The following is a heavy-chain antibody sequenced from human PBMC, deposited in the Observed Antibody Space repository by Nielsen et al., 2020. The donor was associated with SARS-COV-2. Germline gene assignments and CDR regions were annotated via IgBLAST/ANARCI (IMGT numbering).Heavy chain of an antibody. CDR3: AKDYYGSGSYYWYYYYGMDV. D-gene: IGHD3-10*01. V-gene: IGHV3-30*18. CDR1: GFTFSSYS. Sequence: GESLKISCAASGFTFSSYSMNWVRQAPGKGLEWVAVISYDGSNKYYADSVKGRFTTSRDNSKNTLYLQMNSLRAEDTAVYYCAKDYYGSGSYYWYYYYGMDVWGQGTTVTVSS. CDR2: ISYDGSNK. J-gene: IGHJ6*02.